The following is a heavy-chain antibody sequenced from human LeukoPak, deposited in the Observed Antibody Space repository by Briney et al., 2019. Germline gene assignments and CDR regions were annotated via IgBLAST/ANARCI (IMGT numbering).Heavy chain of an antibody. CDR3: TRHQCTSTSCSRDY. CDR1: GFTFSGYD. CDR2: IRSRTNNYAT. J-gene: IGHJ4*02. V-gene: IGHV3-73*01. D-gene: IGHD2-2*01. Sequence: GGSLRLSCAASGFTFSGYDMNWVRQASGKGLEWLGRIRSRTNNYATAYAASVKGRFNISRDDSNNTAYLQMNSLKTEDTAVYYCTRHQCTSTSCSRDYWGQGTLVTVSS.